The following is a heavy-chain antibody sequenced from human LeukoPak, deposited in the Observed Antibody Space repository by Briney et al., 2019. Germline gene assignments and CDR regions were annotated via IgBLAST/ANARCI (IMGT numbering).Heavy chain of an antibody. Sequence: GESLKLSCKGSGYSFTSYWIGWVRQMPGKGLEWMGIIYPGDPDTRYSPSFQGQVTISADKSISTAYVQWSSLKASDTAMYYCASTITIFGVVLKDAFDIWGQGTMVTVSS. J-gene: IGHJ3*02. CDR1: GYSFTSYW. CDR3: ASTITIFGVVLKDAFDI. CDR2: IYPGDPDT. D-gene: IGHD3-3*01. V-gene: IGHV5-51*03.